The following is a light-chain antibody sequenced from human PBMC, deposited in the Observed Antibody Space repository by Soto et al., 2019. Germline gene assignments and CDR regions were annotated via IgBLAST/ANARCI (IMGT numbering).Light chain of an antibody. CDR2: AAS. Sequence: DIQMTPSSSSLSASVGDRDTITCRASQSISSYLNWYQQKPGKAPKLLIYAASSLKSGVQSRFSGSGSGTDFTLTISSLQPEDFATYYCQQSTEAQWTFGQGTKVDIK. J-gene: IGKJ1*01. V-gene: IGKV1-39*01. CDR3: QQSTEAQWT. CDR1: QSISSY.